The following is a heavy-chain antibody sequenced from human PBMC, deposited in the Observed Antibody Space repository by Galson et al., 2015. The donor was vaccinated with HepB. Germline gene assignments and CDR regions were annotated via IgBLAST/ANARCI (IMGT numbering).Heavy chain of an antibody. J-gene: IGHJ4*02. D-gene: IGHD1-26*01. CDR3: ARGSYGQFDY. CDR2: LDSSGVYI. Sequence: SLRLSCAASGFTFISYSMNWVRQAPGKGLEWVASLDSSGVYIFYADSVKGRFTISRDNAKNSLYLQMNSLRAEDTAVYYCARGSYGQFDYWGQGTLVTVSS. V-gene: IGHV3-21*01. CDR1: GFTFISYS.